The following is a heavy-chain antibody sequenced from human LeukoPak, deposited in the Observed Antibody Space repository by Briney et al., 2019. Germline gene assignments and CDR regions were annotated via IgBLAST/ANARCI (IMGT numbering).Heavy chain of an antibody. CDR3: ARMGSTSSNIRPIGYGMDV. Sequence: GESLKISCKGSGYSFTSYWIGWVRQMPGKGLEWMGIIYPGDSDTRYSPSFQGQVTISADKSISTAYLQWSSLKASDPAMYYCARMGSTSSNIRPIGYGMDVWGQGTTVTVSS. CDR2: IYPGDSDT. D-gene: IGHD2-2*01. V-gene: IGHV5-51*01. J-gene: IGHJ6*02. CDR1: GYSFTSYW.